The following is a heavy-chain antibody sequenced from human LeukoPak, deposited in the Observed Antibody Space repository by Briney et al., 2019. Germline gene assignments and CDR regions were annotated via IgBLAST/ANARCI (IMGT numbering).Heavy chain of an antibody. Sequence: GESLKISCRGFGNNFPKYWFARGRPSPGKGPEGLGIIYPGDSDTRYSPSFQGQVTISADKSITTAYLQWSSLKASDTAMYYCARRGSYAYREWDYWGQGTLVTVSS. J-gene: IGHJ4*02. CDR2: IYPGDSDT. CDR3: ARRGSYAYREWDY. D-gene: IGHD3-16*01. V-gene: IGHV5-51*01. CDR1: GNNFPKYW.